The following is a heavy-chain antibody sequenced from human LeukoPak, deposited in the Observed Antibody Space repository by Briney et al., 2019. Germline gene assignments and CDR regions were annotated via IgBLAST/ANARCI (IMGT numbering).Heavy chain of an antibody. CDR3: AIVYSYGYEGVWFDP. CDR1: GYTFTSYG. Sequence: AAVKVSCKASGYTFTSYGISWVRQAPGQRPEWMGWIRAYEGNTIYAQTIQGRVTMTTHTSTSTAYMESRSLRSDDTAVYYCAIVYSYGYEGVWFDPWGQGTLV. CDR2: IRAYEGNT. V-gene: IGHV1-18*01. J-gene: IGHJ5*02. D-gene: IGHD5-18*01.